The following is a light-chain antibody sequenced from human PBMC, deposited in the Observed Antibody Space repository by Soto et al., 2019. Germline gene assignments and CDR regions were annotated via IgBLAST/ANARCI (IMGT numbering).Light chain of an antibody. CDR2: AAS. Sequence: IQMTQSPSSLSASVGDRVTITCRASQYTDTYLNWYQQKPGKAPKLLIYAASNLQSGVPSRFSGSGSGTDFSLTISSLQPEDFATYYCQQTYNPPHTFGQGTKLEI. J-gene: IGKJ2*01. CDR3: QQTYNPPHT. CDR1: QYTDTY. V-gene: IGKV1-39*01.